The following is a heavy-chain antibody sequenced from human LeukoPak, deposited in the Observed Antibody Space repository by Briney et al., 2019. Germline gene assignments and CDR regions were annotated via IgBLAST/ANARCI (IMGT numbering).Heavy chain of an antibody. D-gene: IGHD3-3*01. Sequence: ASVKVSCKASRFTFTSSAVQWVRQARGQRLEWIGWIVVGSGNTNYAQEFQERVIITRDMSTSTAYMELSSLRSEDTAVYYCAADQGSGRVFGGYDYWGQGTLVTVSS. CDR3: AADQGSGRVFGGYDY. J-gene: IGHJ4*02. V-gene: IGHV1-58*01. CDR1: RFTFTSSA. CDR2: IVVGSGNT.